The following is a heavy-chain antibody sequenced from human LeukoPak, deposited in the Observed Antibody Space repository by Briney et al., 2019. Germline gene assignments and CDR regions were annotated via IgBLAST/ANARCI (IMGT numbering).Heavy chain of an antibody. J-gene: IGHJ4*02. Sequence: GGSLRLSCAVSGFAFGSEAMSWVRQAPGKGLEWVAVISYDGSNKYYADSVKGRFTISRDNSKNTLYLQMNSLRAEDTAVYYCARAPHGVHKGGYYFDYWGQGTLVTVSS. CDR2: ISYDGSNK. D-gene: IGHD3-3*01. CDR3: ARAPHGVHKGGYYFDY. V-gene: IGHV3-30-3*01. CDR1: GFAFGSEA.